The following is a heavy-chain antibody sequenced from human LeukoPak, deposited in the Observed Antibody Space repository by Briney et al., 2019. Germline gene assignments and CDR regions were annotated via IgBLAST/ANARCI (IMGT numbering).Heavy chain of an antibody. D-gene: IGHD2-15*01. V-gene: IGHV3-23*01. CDR2: IGGGGGST. Sequence: GGSLRLSCSMSGFTLSHYAMSWVRQAPGKGLEWVSTIGGGGGSTDYTDSVKSRFTISGDNSKNTLYLQMNSLGAEDTAVYYCAKGHRCCTSGNCNSAVDYWGQGTLVTVSS. J-gene: IGHJ4*02. CDR3: AKGHRCCTSGNCNSAVDY. CDR1: GFTLSHYA.